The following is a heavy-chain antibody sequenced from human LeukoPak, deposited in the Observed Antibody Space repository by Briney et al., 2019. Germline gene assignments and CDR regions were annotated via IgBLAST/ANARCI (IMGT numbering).Heavy chain of an antibody. CDR3: AREHNSAFAY. Sequence: GGTLRLSCAASGFTFSNYGMSWVRQAPGKGLERVSAITGSGGSTYYADSVKGRFTISRDNAKNSLYLQMNSLRAEDTAVYYCAREHNSAFAYWGQGALVTVSS. D-gene: IGHD6-19*01. CDR1: GFTFSNYG. V-gene: IGHV3-23*01. CDR2: ITGSGGST. J-gene: IGHJ4*02.